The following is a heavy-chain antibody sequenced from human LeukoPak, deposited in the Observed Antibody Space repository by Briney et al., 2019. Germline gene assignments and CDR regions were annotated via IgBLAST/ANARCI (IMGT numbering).Heavy chain of an antibody. CDR3: ARVRTPH. V-gene: IGHV4-61*01. CDR1: GGSVSNSLYY. CDR2: IYYSGST. J-gene: IGHJ4*02. Sequence: SETLSLTCTVSGGSVSNSLYYWSWIRQPPGKGLEWIGYIYYSGSTNYNPSLKSRVTISIDTSRNQFSLRLNSMTAADTAVYYCARVRTPHWGQGTLVTVSS.